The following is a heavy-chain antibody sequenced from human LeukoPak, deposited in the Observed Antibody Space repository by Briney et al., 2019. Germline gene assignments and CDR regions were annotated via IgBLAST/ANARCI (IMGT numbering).Heavy chain of an antibody. CDR3: ARDKSPRAYYGSGNGDY. CDR1: GVTFSSYS. CDR2: ISSSSYI. V-gene: IGHV3-21*01. Sequence: PGGSLRLSCAASGVTFSSYSMNWGRQAPGEGVEWVSSISSSSYIYYADSVKGRFTISRDNAKNSLYLQMNSLRAEDTAVYYCARDKSPRAYYGSGNGDYWGQGTLVTVSS. J-gene: IGHJ4*02. D-gene: IGHD3-10*01.